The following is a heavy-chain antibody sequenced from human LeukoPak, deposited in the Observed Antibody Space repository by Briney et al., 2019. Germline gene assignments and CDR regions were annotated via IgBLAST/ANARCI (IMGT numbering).Heavy chain of an antibody. CDR2: IYYSGST. CDR3: ARGRYSSSGDWFDP. Sequence: SETLSLTCTVSGGSISSSSYYWGWIRQPPGKGLEWIGSIYYSGSTYYNPSLKSRVTISVDTSKNQFSLKLSSVTAADTAVYYCARGRYSSSGDWFDPWGQGTLVTVSS. CDR1: GGSISSSSYY. V-gene: IGHV4-39*07. D-gene: IGHD6-13*01. J-gene: IGHJ5*02.